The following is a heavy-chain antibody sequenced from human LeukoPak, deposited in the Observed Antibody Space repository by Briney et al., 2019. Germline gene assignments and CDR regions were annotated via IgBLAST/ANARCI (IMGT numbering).Heavy chain of an antibody. Sequence: SGTLSLTCTVSGASISSSSYYWGWIRQPPGKGLEWLGSMSYSGSTYYNPSLKSRVAMSVDTSKNQFSLNLTSVTAADTAVYYCARQTDPDSSSSHFDFWGQGTLVTVSS. CDR2: MSYSGST. D-gene: IGHD6-6*01. J-gene: IGHJ4*02. V-gene: IGHV4-39*01. CDR3: ARQTDPDSSSSHFDF. CDR1: GASISSSSYY.